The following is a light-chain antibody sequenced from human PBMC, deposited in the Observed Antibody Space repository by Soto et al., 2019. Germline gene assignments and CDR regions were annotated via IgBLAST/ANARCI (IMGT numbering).Light chain of an antibody. J-gene: IGKJ1*01. Sequence: EIVLRQYAATLSVSPGEIATLSCRASQSGRSNVARYQHKPVQAPRRLVYDASVRATGRPHRFSGSGSGTTFALTTSRLQDADYAVYYCHQYGVCIPVKFGRGTKVDIK. CDR2: DAS. CDR3: HQYGVCIPVK. CDR1: QSGRSN. V-gene: IGKV3-15*01.